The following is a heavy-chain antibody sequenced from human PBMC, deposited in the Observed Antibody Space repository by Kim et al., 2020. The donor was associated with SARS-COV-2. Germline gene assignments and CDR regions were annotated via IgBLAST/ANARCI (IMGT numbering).Heavy chain of an antibody. D-gene: IGHD5-12*01. Sequence: GGSLRLSCAASGFTFSSYGMHWVRQAPGKGLEWVAVISYDGSNKYYADSVKGRFTISRDNSKNTLYLQMNSLRAEDTAVYYCAKDYSEMATRGYYFDYWGQGALGTASS. V-gene: IGHV3-30*18. CDR2: ISYDGSNK. J-gene: IGHJ4*02. CDR3: AKDYSEMATRGYYFDY. CDR1: GFTFSSYG.